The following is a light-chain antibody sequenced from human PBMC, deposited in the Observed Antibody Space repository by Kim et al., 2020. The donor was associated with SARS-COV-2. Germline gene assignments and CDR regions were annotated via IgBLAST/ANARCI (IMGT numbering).Light chain of an antibody. CDR1: NIGSKS. Sequence: GKTARITCGGNNIGSKSVPWYQQKPGQAPVLVIYYDSDRPSGIPERFSGSNSGNTATLTISRVEAGDEADYYCQVWDSSSDHPSWVFGGGTQLTVL. V-gene: IGLV3-21*04. J-gene: IGLJ3*02. CDR3: QVWDSSSDHPSWV. CDR2: YDS.